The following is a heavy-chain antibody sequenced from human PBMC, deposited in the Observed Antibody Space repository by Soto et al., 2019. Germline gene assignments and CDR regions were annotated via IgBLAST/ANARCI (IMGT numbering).Heavy chain of an antibody. CDR1: GGTFSSYA. CDR3: ATTRDIVVGPAAYPGSYYYYGMEV. D-gene: IGHD2-2*01. J-gene: IGHJ6*02. V-gene: IGHV1-69*13. Sequence: SVKVSCKASGGTFSSYAISWVRQAPGQGLEWMGGIIPIFGTANYAQKFQGRVTITADESTSTAYMELSSLRSEDTAVYYCATTRDIVVGPAAYPGSYYYYGMEVWGQGTTVTVPS. CDR2: IIPIFGTA.